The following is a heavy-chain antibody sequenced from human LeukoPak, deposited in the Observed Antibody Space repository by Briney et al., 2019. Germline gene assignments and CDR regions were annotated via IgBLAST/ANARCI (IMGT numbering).Heavy chain of an antibody. J-gene: IGHJ5*02. CDR2: IWYDGSNK. V-gene: IGHV3-33*01. D-gene: IGHD2-2*01. CDR1: GFTFSSYG. Sequence: PGRSLRLSCAASGFTFSSYGMHWVRQAPGKGLEWVAVIWYDGSNKYYADSVKGRFTISRDNSKNTLYLQMNSLRAEDTAVYYCARDQDIVVVPAADVWFDPWGQGTLATVSS. CDR3: ARDQDIVVVPAADVWFDP.